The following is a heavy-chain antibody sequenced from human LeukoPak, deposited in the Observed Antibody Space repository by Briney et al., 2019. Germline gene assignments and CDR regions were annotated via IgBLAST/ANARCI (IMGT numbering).Heavy chain of an antibody. CDR2: IYTSGST. J-gene: IGHJ5*02. D-gene: IGHD6-19*01. Sequence: SETLSLTCTVSGGSISSYYWSWIRQPAGKGLEWIGRIYTSGSTNYNPSLKSRVTMSVDTSKNKFSLKLSSVTAADTAVYYCARDSRSGWGNWFDPWGQGTLVTVSS. CDR3: ARDSRSGWGNWFDP. CDR1: GGSISSYY. V-gene: IGHV4-4*07.